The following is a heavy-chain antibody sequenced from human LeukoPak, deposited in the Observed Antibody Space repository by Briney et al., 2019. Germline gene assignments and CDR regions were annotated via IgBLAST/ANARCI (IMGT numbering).Heavy chain of an antibody. CDR1: GYTFTSYG. J-gene: IGHJ6*03. D-gene: IGHD2-2*01. Sequence: GASVKVSCKASGYTFTSYGISWVRQAPGQGLEWMGWINANSGSTNYAQKLQGRVTMTRDTSMSTAYMELSRLRSDDTAVYSCARDRLGDIVVVPDAIDYYYYYMDVWGKGTTVTVSS. CDR2: INANSGST. CDR3: ARDRLGDIVVVPDAIDYYYYYMDV. V-gene: IGHV1-18*01.